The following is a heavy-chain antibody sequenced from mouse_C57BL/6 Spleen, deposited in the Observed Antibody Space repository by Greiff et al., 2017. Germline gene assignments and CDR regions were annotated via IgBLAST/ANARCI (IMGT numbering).Heavy chain of an antibody. CDR3: ARKTYYYGSSWDAMDY. D-gene: IGHD1-1*01. Sequence: QVQLQQSGPELVKPGASVKISCKASGYTFTDYYINWVKQRPGQGLEWIGWIFPGSGSTYYNEKFKGKATLTVDKSSSTAYMLLSSLTSEDSAVYFCARKTYYYGSSWDAMDYWGQGTSVTVSS. CDR2: IFPGSGST. V-gene: IGHV1-75*01. CDR1: GYTFTDYY. J-gene: IGHJ4*01.